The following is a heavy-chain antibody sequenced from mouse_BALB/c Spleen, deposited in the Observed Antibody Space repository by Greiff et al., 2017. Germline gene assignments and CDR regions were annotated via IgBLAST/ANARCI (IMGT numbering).Heavy chain of an antibody. V-gene: IGHV1-31*01. Sequence: EVKLQESGPELVKPGASVKISCKASGYSFTGYYMHWVKQSHVKSLEWIGRINPYNGATSYNQNFKDKASLTVDKSSSTAYMELHSLTSEDSAVYYCTFYYDYGFADWGQGTLVTVSA. CDR2: INPYNGAT. CDR3: TFYYDYGFAD. J-gene: IGHJ3*01. D-gene: IGHD2-4*01. CDR1: GYSFTGYY.